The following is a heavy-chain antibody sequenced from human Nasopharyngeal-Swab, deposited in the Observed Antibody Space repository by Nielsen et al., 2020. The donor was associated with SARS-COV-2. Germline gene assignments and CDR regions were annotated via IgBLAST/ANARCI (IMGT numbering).Heavy chain of an antibody. V-gene: IGHV3-7*05. CDR3: ATHNDYRFEN. J-gene: IGHJ4*01. D-gene: IGHD4-11*01. CDR2: IKQAGSKK. Sequence: GGSLRLSCAASGFTFSNYWMTWVRQAPGKGLEWVANIKQAGSKKNYVDSVKGRFTISRDDAMNSLYLQMNSLRAEDTAVYYCATHNDYRFENWGHGTLVSVSS. CDR1: GFTFSNYW.